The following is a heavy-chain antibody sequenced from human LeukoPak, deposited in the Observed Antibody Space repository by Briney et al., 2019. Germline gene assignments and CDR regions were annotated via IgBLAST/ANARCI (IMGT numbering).Heavy chain of an antibody. CDR1: GFTFSNYW. V-gene: IGHV3-7*01. CDR3: ARDLAAWDV. CDR2: INPDGSEK. J-gene: IGHJ6*04. Sequence: PGGSLRLSRAASGFTFSNYWMSWVRQAPGKGLEWVANINPDGSEKYSVDSVTGRFTISRDNAENTMFLQMNSLRAEDSAIYYCARDLAAWDVWGKGTTVTVSS.